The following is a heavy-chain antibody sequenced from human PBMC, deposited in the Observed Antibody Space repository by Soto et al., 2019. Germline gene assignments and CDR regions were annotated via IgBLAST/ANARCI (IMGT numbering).Heavy chain of an antibody. J-gene: IGHJ4*02. CDR3: SYGGGCDD. D-gene: IGHD1-26*01. V-gene: IGHV3-48*03. Sequence: EVQLVESGGGLVQPGGSLRLSCAASGFSFNTYEMNWVRQAPGKGLEWVSYISSSGSTIYYADSVKGRFTVSRDNGKNSLYMQTKSRRAEDTAVYYWSYGGGCDDWGQGTQVTVSS. CDR2: ISSSGSTI. CDR1: GFSFNTYE.